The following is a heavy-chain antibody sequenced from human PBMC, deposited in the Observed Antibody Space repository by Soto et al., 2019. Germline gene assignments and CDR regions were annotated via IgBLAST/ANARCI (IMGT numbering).Heavy chain of an antibody. V-gene: IGHV1-18*01. Sequence: ASVKVSCKASGYTFTSYGISWVRQAPGQGLEWMGWISAYNGNTNYAQKLQGRVTMTTDTSTSTAYMELRSLRSDDTAVYYCARELVAERDFDRFYYAFWGQRTLVTV. CDR1: GYTFTSYG. CDR3: ARELVAERDFDRFYYAF. CDR2: ISAYNGNT. J-gene: IGHJ4*02. D-gene: IGHD3-9*01.